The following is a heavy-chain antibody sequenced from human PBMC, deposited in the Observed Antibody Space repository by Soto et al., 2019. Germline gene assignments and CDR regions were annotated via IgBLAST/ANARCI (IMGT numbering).Heavy chain of an antibody. V-gene: IGHV4-4*07. CDR3: AREGSYSAYNFAHGIQLWSFDF. J-gene: IGHJ4*02. CDR2: IFSSGST. CDR1: GGSINTFY. Sequence: RSLTCTVSGGSINTFYWSWVRQPAGKGLEWIGRIFSSGSTSFNPSLESRVAMSVDTSKNHLSLNLSSVTAADMAVYYCAREGSYSAYNFAHGIQLWSFDFWGQGALVTVSS. D-gene: IGHD5-12*01.